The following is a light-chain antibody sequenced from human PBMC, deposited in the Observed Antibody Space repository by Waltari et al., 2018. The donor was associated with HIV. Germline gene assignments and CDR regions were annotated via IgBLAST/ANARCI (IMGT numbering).Light chain of an antibody. CDR2: GNS. V-gene: IGLV1-40*01. J-gene: IGLJ1*01. Sequence: QSVLTQPLSVSGAPGQRVTISSTGSSSNIGAGYDVPWSQQLPGTAPNLLIYGNSNRPSGVPDRFSGSKSGTSASLAITGLQAEDEADYYCQSYDSSLSALYIFGTGTKVTVL. CDR3: QSYDSSLSALYI. CDR1: SSNIGAGYD.